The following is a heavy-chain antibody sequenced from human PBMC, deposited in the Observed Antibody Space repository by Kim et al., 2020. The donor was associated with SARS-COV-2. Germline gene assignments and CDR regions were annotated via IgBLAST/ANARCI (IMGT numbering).Heavy chain of an antibody. CDR2: IYTSGST. V-gene: IGHV4-4*07. D-gene: IGHD6-13*01. Sequence: SETLSLTCTVSGGSISSYYWSWIWQPAGKGLEWIGRIYTSGSTNYNPSLKSRVTMSVDTSKNQFSLKLSSVTAADTAVYYCARGLYSSPLYYYYYGMDVWGQGTTVTVSS. CDR1: GGSISSYY. J-gene: IGHJ6*02. CDR3: ARGLYSSPLYYYYYGMDV.